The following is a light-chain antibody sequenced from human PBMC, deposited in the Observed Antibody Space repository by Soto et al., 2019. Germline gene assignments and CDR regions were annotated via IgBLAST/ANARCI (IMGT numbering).Light chain of an antibody. CDR2: FGS. V-gene: IGKV2-28*01. J-gene: IGKJ2*01. CDR3: MQALQTPRT. Sequence: DIVMTQSPLSLPVTPGEPASISCRSSQSLLHSNVYNYLDWYLQNPGQSPQLLIYFGSNRASGVPDRFSGSGSGTDFTLKISRVEAEDVGVYYCMQALQTPRTFGQGNKLEIK. CDR1: QSLLHSNVYNY.